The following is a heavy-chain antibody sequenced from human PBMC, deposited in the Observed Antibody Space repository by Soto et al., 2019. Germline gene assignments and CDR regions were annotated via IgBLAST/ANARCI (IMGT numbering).Heavy chain of an antibody. V-gene: IGHV4-31*03. CDR1: GGSISSGGYN. J-gene: IGHJ4*02. CDR3: ARVNPGQWLVKY. Sequence: QVQLQESGPGLVKPSQTLSLTCTVSGGSISSGGYNWSWIRQHPVKGLEWIGYIYYSGTTYYNTSLKSRVTISVDASKNQFSLRLTYVTAADTAVYYCARVNPGQWLVKYWGQGTLGTVSS. CDR2: IYYSGTT. D-gene: IGHD6-19*01.